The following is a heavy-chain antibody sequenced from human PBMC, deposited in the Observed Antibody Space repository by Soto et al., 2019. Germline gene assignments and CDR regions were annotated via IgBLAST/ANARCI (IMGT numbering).Heavy chain of an antibody. CDR2: IYHSGST. V-gene: IGHV4-39*01. CDR3: ASGLTTNAYYYYGLYI. J-gene: IGHJ6*02. CDR1: GGSISDTSYY. Sequence: SETLSLTCTVSGGSISDTSYYWGWIRQSPGTGLEWIASIYHSGSTYYNPSLKSRVVTPLDTSKNQLSLRLSSVTAADTAVYYCASGLTTNAYYYYGLYIWSQGTTVTVSS. D-gene: IGHD4-17*01.